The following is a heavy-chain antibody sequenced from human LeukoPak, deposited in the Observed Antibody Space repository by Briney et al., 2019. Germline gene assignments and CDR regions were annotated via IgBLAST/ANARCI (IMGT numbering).Heavy chain of an antibody. CDR2: TNPNSGGT. D-gene: IGHD5-12*01. J-gene: IGHJ4*02. V-gene: IGHV1-2*02. Sequence: GASVKVSCKASGYTFTGYYMHWVRQAPGQGLEWMGWTNPNSGGTNYAQKFQGRVTMTRDTSISTAYMELSRLRSDDTAVYYCARADEWLRFFDYWGQGTLVTVSS. CDR3: ARADEWLRFFDY. CDR1: GYTFTGYY.